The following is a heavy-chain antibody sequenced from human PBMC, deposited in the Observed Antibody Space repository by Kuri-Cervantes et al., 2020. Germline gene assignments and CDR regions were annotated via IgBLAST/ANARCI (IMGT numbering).Heavy chain of an antibody. CDR3: ARVYTDSSGYYHFDY. V-gene: IGHV3-48*01. J-gene: IGHJ4*02. Sequence: GESLKISCAASGFTFSSYSMNWVRQAPGKGLEWVSYITSSSSTIYYADSVKGRFTISRDNAKNSLYLQMNSLRVEDTAVYFCARVYTDSSGYYHFDYWGQGTPVTVSS. D-gene: IGHD3-22*01. CDR1: GFTFSSYS. CDR2: ITSSSSTI.